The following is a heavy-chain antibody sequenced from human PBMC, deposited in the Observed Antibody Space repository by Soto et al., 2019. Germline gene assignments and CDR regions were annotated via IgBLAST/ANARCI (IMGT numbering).Heavy chain of an antibody. CDR2: ISGDGVTT. CDR1: GFPFSSYW. J-gene: IGHJ4*02. V-gene: IGHV3-74*01. CDR3: ARDYYAHLTGYYTDY. Sequence: EVQLVETGGDLVQRGGSLRLSCAVSGFPFSSYWMHWVRHTPGKGLDWVARISGDGVTTYYADSVTGRFTVSRDNAKNTLSLQISGLRAEDTAVYYCARDYYAHLTGYYTDYWGQGTLVSVSS. D-gene: IGHD3-9*01.